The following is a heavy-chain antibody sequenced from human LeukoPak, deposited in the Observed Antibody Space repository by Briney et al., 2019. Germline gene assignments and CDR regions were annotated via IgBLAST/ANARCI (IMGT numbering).Heavy chain of an antibody. CDR2: ISGSGGST. V-gene: IGHV3-23*01. Sequence: PGGSLRLSCAASGFTFSSYAMSWVRQAPGKGLEWVSAISGSGGSTYYADSVKGRFTISRDNSKNTLYLQMNSLRAEDTAVYYFVPLPVDTAIGYWGQGTLVTVSS. J-gene: IGHJ4*02. CDR3: VPLPVDTAIGY. D-gene: IGHD5-18*01. CDR1: GFTFSSYA.